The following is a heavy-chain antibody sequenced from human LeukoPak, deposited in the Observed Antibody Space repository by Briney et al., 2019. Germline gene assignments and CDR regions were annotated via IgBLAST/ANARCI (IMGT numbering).Heavy chain of an antibody. CDR2: ISRSSSYI. CDR1: GFTFSSYS. Sequence: GGSLRLSCAASGFTFSSYSMNWVRQAPGKGLEWVSSISRSSSYIYYADSVKGRFTISRDNAKNSLYLQMNSLRAEDTALYYCAKDMGSSGWYDDAFDIWGQGTMVTVSS. J-gene: IGHJ3*02. CDR3: AKDMGSSGWYDDAFDI. V-gene: IGHV3-21*04. D-gene: IGHD6-19*01.